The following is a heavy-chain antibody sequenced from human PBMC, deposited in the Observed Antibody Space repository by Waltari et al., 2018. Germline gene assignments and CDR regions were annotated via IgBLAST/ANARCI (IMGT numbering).Heavy chain of an antibody. J-gene: IGHJ3*02. V-gene: IGHV3-33*06. CDR3: AKEQEAFDI. CDR1: GFTMSSYF. Sequence: QLQLVESGGGVVQPGKSLILSCAASGFTMSSYFMHWVRQAPGKGLEWVAVVWSDGNEKYYGDSVKGRFTISRDNSKNIVYLQMNSLRAEDTAVYFCAKEQEAFDIWGQGTVVTVS. CDR2: VWSDGNEK.